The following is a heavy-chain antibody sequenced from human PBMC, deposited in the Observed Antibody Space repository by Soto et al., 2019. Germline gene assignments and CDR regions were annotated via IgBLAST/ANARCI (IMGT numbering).Heavy chain of an antibody. Sequence: XGSLRLSCAASGFTFSGSAMHWVRQASGKGLEWVGRIRSKANSYATAYAASVKGRFTISRDDSKNTAYLQMNSLKTEDTAVYYCTRLGTHYDFWSGLDWFDPWGQGTLVT. J-gene: IGHJ5*02. D-gene: IGHD3-3*01. CDR3: TRLGTHYDFWSGLDWFDP. CDR2: IRSKANSYAT. V-gene: IGHV3-73*01. CDR1: GFTFSGSA.